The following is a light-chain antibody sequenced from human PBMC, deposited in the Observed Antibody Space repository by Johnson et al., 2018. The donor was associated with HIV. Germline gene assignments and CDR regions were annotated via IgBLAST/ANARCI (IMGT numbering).Light chain of an antibody. J-gene: IGLJ1*01. CDR2: DNN. CDR3: LPWDTTLRAPFV. Sequence: QSALTQPPSVSAAPGQKVTISCSGSSSNIGNNYVSWYQQLPGTAPKLLIYDNNKRPSGIPDRFSGSKSGTSATLGITGLQTGDEADYYVLPWDTTLRAPFVFGTGTKVTVL. CDR1: SSNIGNNY. V-gene: IGLV1-51*01.